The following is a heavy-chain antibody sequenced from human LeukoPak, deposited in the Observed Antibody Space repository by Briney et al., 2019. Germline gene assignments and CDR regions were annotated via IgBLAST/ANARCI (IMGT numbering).Heavy chain of an antibody. CDR3: ARGPIPATAIQDLAFDY. CDR1: GGSISSGGYS. Sequence: SETLSLTCAVSGGSISSGGYSWSWIRQPPGKGLEWIGYIYHSGSTYYNPSLKSRVTISVDRSKNQFSLKLSSVTAADTAVYYCARGPIPATAIQDLAFDYWGQGTLVTVSS. CDR2: IYHSGST. J-gene: IGHJ4*02. D-gene: IGHD2-2*02. V-gene: IGHV4-30-2*01.